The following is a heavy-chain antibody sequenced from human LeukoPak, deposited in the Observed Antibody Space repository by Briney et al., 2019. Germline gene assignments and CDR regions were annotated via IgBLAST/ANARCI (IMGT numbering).Heavy chain of an antibody. CDR2: IRYDGSNK. J-gene: IGHJ4*02. CDR1: GLTFSTYG. CDR3: AKPHFDD. Sequence: GGTLRLSCAASGLTFSTYGMHWVRQAPGKGLEWVAFIRYDGSNKYYADSVKGRFTISRDNSKNTLYLQMNSLRAGDTAVYYCAKPHFDDWGQGTLVTVSS. V-gene: IGHV3-30*02.